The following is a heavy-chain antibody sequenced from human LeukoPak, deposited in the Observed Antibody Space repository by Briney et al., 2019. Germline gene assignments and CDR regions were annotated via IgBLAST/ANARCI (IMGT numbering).Heavy chain of an antibody. D-gene: IGHD4-17*01. CDR2: VSIGGGSR. Sequence: PGTSLSLSCAASGFTFNKYAMSWVRQAPEKGLEWVSSVSIGGGSREYADSVKGRFTISRDNSQNTLYLQLNSLRVEDTAVYYCAKLSPYGDSTEVHWGQGTLVTVSS. V-gene: IGHV3-23*01. J-gene: IGHJ4*02. CDR3: AKLSPYGDSTEVH. CDR1: GFTFNKYA.